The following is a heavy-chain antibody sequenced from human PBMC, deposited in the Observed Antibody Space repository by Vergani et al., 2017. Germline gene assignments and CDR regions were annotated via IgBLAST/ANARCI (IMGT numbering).Heavy chain of an antibody. V-gene: IGHV3-30-3*01. Sequence: VQLVESGGGVVQPGRSLRLSCAASGFTFSSYAMHWVRQAPGKGLEWVAVISYDGSNKYYADSVKGRFTISRDNSKNTLYLQMNSLRAEDTAVYYCARDLVRNYYGSGTFDYWGQGTLVTVSS. CDR2: ISYDGSNK. CDR3: ARDLVRNYYGSGTFDY. D-gene: IGHD3-10*01. J-gene: IGHJ4*02. CDR1: GFTFSSYA.